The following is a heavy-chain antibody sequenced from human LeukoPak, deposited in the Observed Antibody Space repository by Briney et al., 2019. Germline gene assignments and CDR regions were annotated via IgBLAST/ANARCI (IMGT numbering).Heavy chain of an antibody. CDR2: VHYSGST. J-gene: IGHJ6*04. Sequence: ASETLSLTCTVSGGAVSSEYWGWIRQPPGKGLEWIGYVHYSGSTSYNPSLKSRVTISIGTSKTQFSLKVSSVTAADTAVYYCARDPGSYYGSGSRPYYYYGMDVWGKGTTVTVSS. CDR3: ARDPGSYYGSGSRPYYYYGMDV. CDR1: GGAVSSEY. V-gene: IGHV4-59*02. D-gene: IGHD3-10*01.